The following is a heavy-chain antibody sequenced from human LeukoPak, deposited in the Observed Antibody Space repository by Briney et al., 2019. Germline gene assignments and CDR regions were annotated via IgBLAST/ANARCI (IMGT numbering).Heavy chain of an antibody. Sequence: GGSLRLSCAASGFTFSSYSMNWVRQAPGKGLEWVSSISSSSSYIYYADSVKGRFTISRDNAKNSLYLQMNSLRAEDTAVYYCASTQIRGVIIRDAFDIWGQGTMVTVSS. CDR3: ASTQIRGVIIRDAFDI. D-gene: IGHD3-10*01. CDR2: ISSSSSYI. V-gene: IGHV3-21*01. CDR1: GFTFSSYS. J-gene: IGHJ3*02.